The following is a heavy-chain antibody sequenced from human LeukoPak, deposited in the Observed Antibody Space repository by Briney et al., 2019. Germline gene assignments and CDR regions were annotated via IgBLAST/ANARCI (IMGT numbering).Heavy chain of an antibody. J-gene: IGHJ4*02. CDR3: AKLWDSNYPGDY. V-gene: IGHV3-23*01. CDR2: ISGSGGST. CDR1: GFTFSSYA. D-gene: IGHD4-11*01. Sequence: GGSLRLSCAASGFTFSSYAMGWVRQAPGKGLEWVSAISGSGGSTYYADSVKGRFTITRDNSKNTLYLQMNSLRAEDTAVYFCAKLWDSNYPGDYWGQGALVTVSS.